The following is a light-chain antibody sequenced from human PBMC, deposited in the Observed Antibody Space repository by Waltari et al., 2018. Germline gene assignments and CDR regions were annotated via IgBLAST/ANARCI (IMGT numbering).Light chain of an antibody. V-gene: IGLV2-14*01. CDR3: SSYTSSSLVV. Sequence: QSALTQPASVSGSPGQSITISCSGTNSDVGGYNYVFWFQQHPGKAPKLMIYEVTYRPSGVANRFSGSKSGNTASLTISGLQAEDEADYYCSSYTSSSLVVFGGGTTLTVL. CDR2: EVT. J-gene: IGLJ2*01. CDR1: NSDVGGYNY.